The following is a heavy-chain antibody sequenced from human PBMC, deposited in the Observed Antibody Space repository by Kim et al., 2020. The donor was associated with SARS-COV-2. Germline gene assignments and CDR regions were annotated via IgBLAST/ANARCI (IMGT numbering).Heavy chain of an antibody. CDR2: ISYDGSNK. J-gene: IGHJ4*02. V-gene: IGHV3-30*18. Sequence: GGSLRLSCAASGFTFSSYGLNWVRQAPGKGLEWVAVISYDGSNKYYADSVKGRFTISRDNSKNTLYLQMNSLRAEDTAVYYCAKSETEMGDYFDYWGQGT. CDR1: GFTFSSYG. CDR3: AKSETEMGDYFDY.